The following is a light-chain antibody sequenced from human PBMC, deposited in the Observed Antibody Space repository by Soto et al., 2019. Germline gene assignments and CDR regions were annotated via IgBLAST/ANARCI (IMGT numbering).Light chain of an antibody. J-gene: IGKJ1*01. CDR2: GAS. CDR1: QSISDT. Sequence: EIVMTQSPVTLSVSPGGRATLSCRASQSISDTLAWYQQKPGQAPRLLIHGASTRAPGFPARFSGSGSGTDFALTISSLQSEDVAVYCCQQYNNWPYPFGQGTKVQI. V-gene: IGKV3-15*01. CDR3: QQYNNWPYP.